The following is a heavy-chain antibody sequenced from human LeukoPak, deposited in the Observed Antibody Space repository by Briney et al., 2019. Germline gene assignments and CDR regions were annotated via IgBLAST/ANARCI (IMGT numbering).Heavy chain of an antibody. J-gene: IGHJ3*02. V-gene: IGHV4-30-4*08. D-gene: IGHD1-26*01. CDR2: IYYSGST. CDR3: AREELQDAFDI. Sequence: PSETLSLTCTVSGGSISSGDYYWSWIRQPPGKGLEWIGYIYYSGSTYYNPSLKSRVTISVDTSKNQFSLKLSSVTAADTAVYYCAREELQDAFDIWGQGTMVTVSS. CDR1: GGSISSGDYY.